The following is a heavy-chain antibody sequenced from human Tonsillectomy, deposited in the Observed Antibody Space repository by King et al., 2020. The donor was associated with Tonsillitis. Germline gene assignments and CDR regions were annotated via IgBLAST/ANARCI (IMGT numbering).Heavy chain of an antibody. CDR3: HRDLRGNYYGSGSLRY. Sequence: VQLVESGGGLVQPGRSLRLSCTASGFTFGDYAMSWFRQAPGKGLEWVGFIRSKAYGGTTEYAASVKGRFTISRDESKSIAYLQMNSLKTEDTSVYYCHRDLRGNYYGSGSLRYWGQGTLVTVSS. CDR1: GFTFGDYA. D-gene: IGHD3-10*01. CDR2: IRSKAYGGTT. V-gene: IGHV3-49*03. J-gene: IGHJ4*02.